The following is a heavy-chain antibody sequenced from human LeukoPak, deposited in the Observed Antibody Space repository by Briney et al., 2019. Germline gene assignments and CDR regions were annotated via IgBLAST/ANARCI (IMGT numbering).Heavy chain of an antibody. D-gene: IGHD3-10*01. CDR1: GGSFSGSY. V-gene: IGHV4-34*01. Sequence: SETLSLTCAVYGGSFSGSYWSCIRQPPGKGLEWIGEINHSGSTNYNPSLKSRVTISVDTSKNQFSLKLSSVTAADTAVYYCARSMVRGVIITRWGQGTLVTVSS. J-gene: IGHJ4*02. CDR3: ARSMVRGVIITR. CDR2: INHSGST.